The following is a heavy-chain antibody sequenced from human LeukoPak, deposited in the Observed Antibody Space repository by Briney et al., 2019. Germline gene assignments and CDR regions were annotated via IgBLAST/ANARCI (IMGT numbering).Heavy chain of an antibody. Sequence: GGSLRLSCAASGFTFSSYWMHWVRQAPGKGLVWVSRINSDGSSTSYADSVKGRFTISRDSAKNTLYLQMNSLRAEDTAVYYCAREGPYSSSWYSLLNNPRTVDYWGQGTLVTVSS. CDR1: GFTFSSYW. CDR2: INSDGSST. J-gene: IGHJ4*02. D-gene: IGHD6-13*01. CDR3: AREGPYSSSWYSLLNNPRTVDY. V-gene: IGHV3-74*01.